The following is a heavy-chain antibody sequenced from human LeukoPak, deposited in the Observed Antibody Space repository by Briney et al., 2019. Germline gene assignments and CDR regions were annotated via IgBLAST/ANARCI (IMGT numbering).Heavy chain of an antibody. V-gene: IGHV1-8*03. CDR1: GYSFTSYD. CDR2: MNPNSGNT. CDR3: ASGYSGFRGDY. J-gene: IGHJ4*02. D-gene: IGHD5-12*01. Sequence: GASVKVSCKASGYSFTSYDINWVRQATGQGLEWMGWMNPNSGNTGYAQKFQGRVTITRNTSISTAYMELSRLRSDDTAVYYCASGYSGFRGDYWGQGTLVTVSS.